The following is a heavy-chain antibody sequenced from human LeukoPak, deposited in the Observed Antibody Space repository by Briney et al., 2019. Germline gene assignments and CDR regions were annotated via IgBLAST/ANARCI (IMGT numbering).Heavy chain of an antibody. J-gene: IGHJ4*02. CDR2: LYSGGST. V-gene: IGHV3-66*01. CDR1: GLTVSSHY. Sequence: GGSLRLSCAASGLTVSSHYMSWVRQAPGKGLEWVSVLYSGGSTYYADSVKGRFTISRDNSKNTLYLQMNSLRVEDTAVYYCATDRGLTTVRGLPFDFWGQGTLVTVSS. D-gene: IGHD3-10*01. CDR3: ATDRGLTTVRGLPFDF.